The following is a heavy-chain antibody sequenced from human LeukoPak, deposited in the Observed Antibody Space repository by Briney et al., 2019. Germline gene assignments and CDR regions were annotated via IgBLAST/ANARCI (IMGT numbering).Heavy chain of an antibody. V-gene: IGHV4-59*01. D-gene: IGHD3-10*01. Sequence: SETLSLTCTVSSDSISIYYWNWIRQPPGKGLEWIGYIYYSGSTNYNPSLKSRVTISVDTSKNQFSLKLSSVTAADTAVYYCARGGDYNYGKYYFAYWGQGTLVTVSS. CDR3: ARGGDYNYGKYYFAY. J-gene: IGHJ4*02. CDR2: IYYSGST. CDR1: SDSISIYY.